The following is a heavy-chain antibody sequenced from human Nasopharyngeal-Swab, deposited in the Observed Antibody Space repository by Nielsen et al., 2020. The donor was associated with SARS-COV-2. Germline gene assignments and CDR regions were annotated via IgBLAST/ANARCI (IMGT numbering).Heavy chain of an antibody. CDR3: ARIGFDLLLWNFYYYMDV. J-gene: IGHJ6*03. V-gene: IGHV2-26*01. CDR1: GFSLTNRRMG. Sequence: SGPTLVTPTETLTLTCTVSGFSLTNRRMGVSWIRQPPEKALEWLAHIFSNDERSYSTSLKSRLTISKDTSKSQVFLTMTNMDPVDTATDYCARIGFDLLLWNFYYYMDVWGKGTTVTVSS. CDR2: IFSNDER. D-gene: IGHD2-2*01.